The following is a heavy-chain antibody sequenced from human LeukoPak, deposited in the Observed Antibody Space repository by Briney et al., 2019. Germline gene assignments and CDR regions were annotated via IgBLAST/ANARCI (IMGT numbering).Heavy chain of an antibody. CDR2: IKSKSYGKTT. CDR3: TRIGH. J-gene: IGHJ4*02. D-gene: IGHD3-16*01. Sequence: QPGRSLRLSCTTSGFTFRDYAVSWVRQAPGKGLEWIGVIKSKSYGKTTEYAASVKGRFTISRDDSKSIAYLQMNSLKTEDTAVYYCTRIGHWGQGTLVTVSS. CDR1: GFTFRDYA. V-gene: IGHV3-49*04.